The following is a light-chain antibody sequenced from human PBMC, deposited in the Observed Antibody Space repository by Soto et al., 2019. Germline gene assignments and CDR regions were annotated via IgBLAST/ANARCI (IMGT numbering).Light chain of an antibody. CDR2: GAS. J-gene: IGKJ1*01. V-gene: IGKV1-6*01. Sequence: AIQMTQSPSSLSASVGDRVTNTCRASQGIRTELGWYQQKPGKAPKLLIYGASSLQSGVPSRFSGSGSGTDFTLTISSLQPEDFATYFCLQDYNYPRTFGQGTKV. CDR1: QGIRTE. CDR3: LQDYNYPRT.